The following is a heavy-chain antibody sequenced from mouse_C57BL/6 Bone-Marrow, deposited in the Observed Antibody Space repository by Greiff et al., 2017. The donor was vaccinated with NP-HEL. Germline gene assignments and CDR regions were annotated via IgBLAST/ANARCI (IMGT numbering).Heavy chain of an antibody. V-gene: IGHV1-55*01. CDR1: GYTFTSYW. J-gene: IGHJ1*03. D-gene: IGHD2-4*01. CDR2: IYPGSGST. Sequence: VQLQQPGAELVKPGASVKMSCKASGYTFTSYWITWVKQRPGQGLEWIGDIYPGSGSTNYNEKFKSKATLTVDTSSNTAYLQLSSLTSEDTAVYYCARWGDYDVHWYFDVWGTGTTVTVSS. CDR3: ARWGDYDVHWYFDV.